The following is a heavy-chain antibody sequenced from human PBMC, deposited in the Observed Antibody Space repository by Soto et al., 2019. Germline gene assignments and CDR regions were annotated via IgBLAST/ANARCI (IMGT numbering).Heavy chain of an antibody. CDR2: ISGSGGST. J-gene: IGHJ6*03. CDR1: GFTFSSYA. D-gene: IGHD6-13*01. Sequence: EVQLLESGGGLVQPGGSLRLSCAASGFTFSSYAMSWVRQAPGKGLEWVSAISGSGGSTYYADSVKGRFTISRDNSKNTLYLQMNSLRAEDTAVYYCAKVRYSSSWDDYYMDVWGKGTTVTVSS. CDR3: AKVRYSSSWDDYYMDV. V-gene: IGHV3-23*01.